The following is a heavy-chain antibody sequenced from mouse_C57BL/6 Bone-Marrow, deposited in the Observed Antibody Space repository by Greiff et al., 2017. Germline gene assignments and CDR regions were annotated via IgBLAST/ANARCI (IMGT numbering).Heavy chain of an antibody. CDR2: IDPENGDT. J-gene: IGHJ3*01. V-gene: IGHV14-4*01. D-gene: IGHD2-4*01. Sequence: VQLQQSGAELVRPGASVKLSCPASGFNIKDDYMHWVKQRPEQGLEWIGWIDPENGDTEYASKFQGKATITADTSANTAYLQLSILTSVDTAVYYCTTPFSYYYDVNYWGQGTLVTVSA. CDR3: TTPFSYYYDVNY. CDR1: GFNIKDDY.